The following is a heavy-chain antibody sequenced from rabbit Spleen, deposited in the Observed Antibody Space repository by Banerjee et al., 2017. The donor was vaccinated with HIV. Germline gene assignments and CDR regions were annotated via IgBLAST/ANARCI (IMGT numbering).Heavy chain of an antibody. J-gene: IGHJ4*01. Sequence: QQLEESGGGLVKPEGSLKLTCTASGFAFNSVYDMCWVRQAPGKGLEWIGYIDPVFGITYYANWVNGRFSISRENAQNTVFLQMTSLTAADTATYFCARDLVAVIGWNFNLWGPGTLVTVS. CDR2: IDPVFGIT. D-gene: IGHD1-1*01. V-gene: IGHV1S7*01. CDR1: GFAFNSVYD. CDR3: ARDLVAVIGWNFNL.